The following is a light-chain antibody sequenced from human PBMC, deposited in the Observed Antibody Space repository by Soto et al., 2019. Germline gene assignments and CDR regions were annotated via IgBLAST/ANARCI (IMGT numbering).Light chain of an antibody. CDR2: WAS. Sequence: DIVMTQSPDSLAVSLGERATINCKSSQSVLYSSNNKNYLAWYQQKPGQPPKLLIYWASTRESGVPDRFSGSGSGTVFTLTISSLQAEDVALYYCQQYDSSPRTFVQGTKVEIK. CDR3: QQYDSSPRT. CDR1: QSVLYSSNNKNY. V-gene: IGKV4-1*01. J-gene: IGKJ1*01.